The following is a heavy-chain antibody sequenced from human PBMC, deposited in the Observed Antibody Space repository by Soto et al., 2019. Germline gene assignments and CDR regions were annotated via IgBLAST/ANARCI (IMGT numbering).Heavy chain of an antibody. V-gene: IGHV3-30-3*01. CDR2: ISYDGDNK. Sequence: QVQLVESGGGVVQPGRSLRLSCAASGFIFSSYPMHWVRQAPGKGLEWVAIISYDGDNKYYADSVEGRFTISRDNSKTTLYLQMNSLSAEDTAVYFCAREMAAPSDYYYGTDVWGQGTTVTVSS. D-gene: IGHD6-13*01. CDR1: GFIFSSYP. CDR3: AREMAAPSDYYYGTDV. J-gene: IGHJ6*02.